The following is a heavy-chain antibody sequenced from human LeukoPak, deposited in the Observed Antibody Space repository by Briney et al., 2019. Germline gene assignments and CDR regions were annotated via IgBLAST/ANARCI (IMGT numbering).Heavy chain of an antibody. CDR1: GGSISSYY. V-gene: IGHV4-59*01. CDR2: IYYSGST. CDR3: ARLYYYDSSGYGYYFDY. D-gene: IGHD3-22*01. J-gene: IGHJ4*02. Sequence: PSETLSLTCTVSGGSISSYYWSWIRQPSGKGLEWIGYIYYSGSTNYNPSLKSRVTISVDTSKNQFSLKLSSVTAADTAVYYCARLYYYDSSGYGYYFDYWGQGTLVTVSS.